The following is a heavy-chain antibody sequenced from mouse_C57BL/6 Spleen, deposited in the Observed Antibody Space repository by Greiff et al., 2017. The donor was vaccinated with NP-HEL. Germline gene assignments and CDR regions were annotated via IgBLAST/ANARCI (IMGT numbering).Heavy chain of an antibody. Sequence: EVMLVESGGGLVKPGGSLKLSCAASGFTFSDYGMHWVRQAPEKGLEWVAYISSGSSTIYYADTVKGRFTISRDNAKNTLFLQMTSLRSEDTAMYYCARDSLGGPYYWGQGTTLTVSS. CDR2: ISSGSSTI. V-gene: IGHV5-17*01. J-gene: IGHJ2*01. D-gene: IGHD1-1*02. CDR1: GFTFSDYG. CDR3: ARDSLGGPYY.